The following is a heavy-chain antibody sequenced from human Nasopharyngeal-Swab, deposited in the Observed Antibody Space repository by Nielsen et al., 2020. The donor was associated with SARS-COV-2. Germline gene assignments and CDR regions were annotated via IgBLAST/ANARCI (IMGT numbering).Heavy chain of an antibody. CDR1: GGSITSSSYY. CDR3: ARGTVGVTFDY. J-gene: IGHJ4*02. V-gene: IGHV4-39*07. Sequence: SETLSLTCTVSGGSITSSSYYWVWIRQPPGKDLEWIGTIYSSGSTLYNPSLKTRVILSLGTSKNQFSLKLTSVTAADTAVYYCARGTVGVTFDYWGQGTLVTVSS. D-gene: IGHD1-26*01. CDR2: IYSSGST.